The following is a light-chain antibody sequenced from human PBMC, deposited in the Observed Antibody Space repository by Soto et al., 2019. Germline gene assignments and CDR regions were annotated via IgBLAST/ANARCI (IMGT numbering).Light chain of an antibody. CDR2: GAS. CDR3: QQYNNWPSIT. CDR1: QSVSSN. J-gene: IGKJ5*01. V-gene: IGKV3-15*01. Sequence: EIVMTQSPATLSVSAGERATLPCRASQSVSSNLAWYQQKPGQAPRLLIYGASTRATGIPARFSGSGSGTEFTLTISSLQSEDFAVYYCQQYNNWPSITFGQGTRLEIK.